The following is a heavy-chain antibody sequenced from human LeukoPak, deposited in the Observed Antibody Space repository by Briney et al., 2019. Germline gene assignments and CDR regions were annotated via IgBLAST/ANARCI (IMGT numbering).Heavy chain of an antibody. V-gene: IGHV3-7*01. CDR3: ATQRGHSGYDQTFDY. D-gene: IGHD5-12*01. CDR1: GFTFSSYW. Sequence: GGSLRLSCAASGFTFSSYWMSWVRQAPGKGLEWVANIKQDGSEKYYVDSVKGRFTISRDNAKDSLYLQMNSLRAEDTAVYYCATQRGHSGYDQTFDYWGQGTLVTVSS. J-gene: IGHJ4*02. CDR2: IKQDGSEK.